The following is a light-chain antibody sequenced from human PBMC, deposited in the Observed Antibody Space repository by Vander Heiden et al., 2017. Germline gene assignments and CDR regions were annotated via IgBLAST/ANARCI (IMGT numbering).Light chain of an antibody. CDR1: QSVSSW. Sequence: DIQMTQSPSTLSASVGDRVTITCRASQSVSSWLAWYQQKPGKAPRLLIYKASTLESGVPSGFSGSGSGTEFTLTISTLQPDDFATYYCQLYNSYPPTFGGGTKVEIK. CDR3: QLYNSYPPT. J-gene: IGKJ4*01. V-gene: IGKV1-5*03. CDR2: KAS.